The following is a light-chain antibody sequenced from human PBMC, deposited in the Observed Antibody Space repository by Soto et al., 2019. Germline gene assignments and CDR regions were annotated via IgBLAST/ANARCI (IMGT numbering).Light chain of an antibody. J-gene: IGLJ2*01. Sequence: QLVLTQSPSASASLGASVKRTCTLSSGHSSYAIAWHQQQPEKGHRYLMKLNSDVSHSKGDAIPDRFSGSSSGAERYHTLSSLQSEDEADYYCQTWGTGIRLVFGGEPKLTVL. V-gene: IGLV4-69*01. CDR2: LNSDVSH. CDR1: SGHSSYA. CDR3: QTWGTGIRLV.